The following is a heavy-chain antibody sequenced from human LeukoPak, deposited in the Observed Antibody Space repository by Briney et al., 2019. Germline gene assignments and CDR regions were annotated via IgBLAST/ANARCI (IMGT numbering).Heavy chain of an antibody. CDR1: GGSFSGYY. Sequence: KSSETLSLTCAVYGGSFSGYYWSWIRQPPGKGLEWIGEINHSGSTNYNPSLKSRVTISVDTSKNQFSLKLSSVTAADTAVYYCARLKDYYDSSGYYYGSFDYWGQGTLVTVSS. D-gene: IGHD3-22*01. CDR3: ARLKDYYDSSGYYYGSFDY. J-gene: IGHJ4*02. V-gene: IGHV4-34*01. CDR2: INHSGST.